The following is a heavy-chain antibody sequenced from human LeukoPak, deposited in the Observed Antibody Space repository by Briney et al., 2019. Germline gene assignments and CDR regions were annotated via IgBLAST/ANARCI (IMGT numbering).Heavy chain of an antibody. J-gene: IGHJ1*01. CDR3: ARDPGAGPELTTLFLDD. D-gene: IGHD4-11*01. CDR2: ISSNGGST. V-gene: IGHV3-64*02. Sequence: GSPKLSCVASGSPFSDYAMHCVPQASWNGREHVSFISSNGGSTYYAVSAKGRFTISRDNSKNTLYLQMGSLRAEDMAVYYCARDPGAGPELTTLFLDDWGQATPVTV. CDR1: GSPFSDYA.